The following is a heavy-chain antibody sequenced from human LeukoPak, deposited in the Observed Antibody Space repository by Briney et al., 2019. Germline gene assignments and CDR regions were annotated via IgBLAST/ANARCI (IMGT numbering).Heavy chain of an antibody. CDR1: GFTFSSYA. D-gene: IGHD4-17*01. V-gene: IGHV3-23*01. CDR3: AKTRKVTTVVDYYFDY. Sequence: GGSLRLTCAASGFTFSSYAVTWVRQAPGKGLEWVSVISGSGGSTYYADSVKGRFTISRDISKNTLYLQMNSLRAEDTAVYYCAKTRKVTTVVDYYFDYWGQGTLVTVSS. J-gene: IGHJ4*02. CDR2: ISGSGGST.